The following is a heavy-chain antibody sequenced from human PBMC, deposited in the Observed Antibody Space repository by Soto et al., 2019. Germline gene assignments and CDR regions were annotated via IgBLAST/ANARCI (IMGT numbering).Heavy chain of an antibody. CDR1: GFTFSSYA. CDR3: ARAREYSGYDCSDY. V-gene: IGHV3-64*01. CDR2: ISSNGGST. Sequence: PGGSLRLSCAASGFTFSSYAMHWVRQAPGKGLEYVSAISSNGGSTYYANSVKGRFTISRDNSKNTLYLQMGSLRAEDMAVYYCARAREYSGYDCSDYWGQGTLVTVSS. D-gene: IGHD5-12*01. J-gene: IGHJ4*02.